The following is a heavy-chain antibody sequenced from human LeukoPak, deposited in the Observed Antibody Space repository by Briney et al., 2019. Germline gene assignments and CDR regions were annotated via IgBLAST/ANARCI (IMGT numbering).Heavy chain of an antibody. CDR1: GGSISSYS. CDR2: IYYSGST. D-gene: IGHD2-2*01. V-gene: IGHV4-59*01. J-gene: IGHJ4*02. Sequence: PSETLSLTCTVSGGSISSYSWSWIRQPPGKGLEWIGYIYYSGSTSSNPSLRSRLTISGDTSKNQFSLRLSSVTAADTAVYYCARGKYAQLPWGWGQGTLVTVSS. CDR3: ARGKYAQLPWG.